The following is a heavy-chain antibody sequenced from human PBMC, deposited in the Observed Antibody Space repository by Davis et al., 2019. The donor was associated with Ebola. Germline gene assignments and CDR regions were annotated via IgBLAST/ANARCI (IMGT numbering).Heavy chain of an antibody. D-gene: IGHD6-6*01. Sequence: GESLKISCAASGFTFSSYEMNWVRQAPGKGLEWVSYISSSGSTIYYADSVKGRFTISRDNAKNSLYLQMNSLRAEDTAVYYCAREESRIAARPNYFDYWGQGTLVTVSS. CDR3: AREESRIAARPNYFDY. V-gene: IGHV3-48*03. CDR1: GFTFSSYE. J-gene: IGHJ4*02. CDR2: ISSSGSTI.